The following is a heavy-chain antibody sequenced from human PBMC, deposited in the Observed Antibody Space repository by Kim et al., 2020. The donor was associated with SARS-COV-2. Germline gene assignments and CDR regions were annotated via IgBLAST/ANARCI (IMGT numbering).Heavy chain of an antibody. CDR3: TTDWVVRGVITWDRDNWFDP. V-gene: IGHV3-15*01. J-gene: IGHJ5*02. Sequence: GGSLRLSCAASGFTFSNAWMSWVRQAPGKGLEWVGRIKSKTDGGTTDYAAPVKGRFTISSNYSNNTRYLQMNSLKTEDTAVYYCTTDWVVRGVITWDRDNWFDPWGQGTLVTVSS. D-gene: IGHD3-10*01. CDR1: GFTFSNAW. CDR2: IKSKTDGGTT.